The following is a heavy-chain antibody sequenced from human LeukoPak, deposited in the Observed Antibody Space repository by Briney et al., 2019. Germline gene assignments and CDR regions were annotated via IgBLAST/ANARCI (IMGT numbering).Heavy chain of an antibody. V-gene: IGHV4-59*01. CDR2: IYYSVTT. Sequence: SETLSLTCSVSGASFTDYYWSWIRQTPGKGLEWLGHIYYSVTTHYNPYLKSRLSISVGTSKNQFSLRLSSVTAADTAVYYCASRGRAGSDMLALDYWGQGTLITVSS. CDR3: ASRGRAGSDMLALDY. J-gene: IGHJ4*02. D-gene: IGHD6-19*01. CDR1: GASFTDYY.